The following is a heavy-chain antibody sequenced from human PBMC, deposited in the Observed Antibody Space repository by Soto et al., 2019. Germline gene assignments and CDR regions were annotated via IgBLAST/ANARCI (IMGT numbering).Heavy chain of an antibody. D-gene: IGHD3-16*01. CDR2: IKHDGSET. CDR3: ARDGDNWAPDY. Sequence: EVQLVESGGGLVQPGGSLRLSCAASGFTFSSHWMSWVRQAPGKGLEWVANIKHDGSETYYVDSVRGRFTISRDNAKNSLYLQMHSLRAEDTAVYYCARDGDNWAPDYWGQGTLVTVSS. V-gene: IGHV3-7*01. J-gene: IGHJ4*02. CDR1: GFTFSSHW.